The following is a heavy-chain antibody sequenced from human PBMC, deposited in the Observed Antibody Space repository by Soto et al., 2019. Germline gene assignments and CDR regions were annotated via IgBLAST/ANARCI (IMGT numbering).Heavy chain of an antibody. CDR1: GYTFTSYG. CDR3: ARNYGSGSYRVDYMDV. Sequence: GASVKVSCKACGYTFTSYGISWVRQAPGQGLEWMGWISAYNGNTNYAQKLQGRVTMTTDTSTSTAYMELRSLRSDDTAVYYCARNYGSGSYRVDYMDVWGKGTTVTVSS. D-gene: IGHD3-10*01. J-gene: IGHJ6*03. CDR2: ISAYNGNT. V-gene: IGHV1-18*01.